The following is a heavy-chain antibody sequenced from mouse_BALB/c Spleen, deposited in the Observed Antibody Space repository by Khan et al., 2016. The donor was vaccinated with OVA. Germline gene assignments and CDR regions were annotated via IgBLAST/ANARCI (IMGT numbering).Heavy chain of an antibody. D-gene: IGHD2-10*01. J-gene: IGHJ4*01. CDR3: ARQPYYHYNVMDY. V-gene: IGHV2-6-1*01. CDR2: IWRDGST. Sequence: QVQLKQSGPGLVAPSQSLSITCTISGFSLTNYGVHWVRQPPGKGLEWLVVIWRDGSTTYNSALKSRLTINKDNSKSQVFLKMNSLQTDDTAMYFCARQPYYHYNVMDYWGQGTSVTVSS. CDR1: GFSLTNYG.